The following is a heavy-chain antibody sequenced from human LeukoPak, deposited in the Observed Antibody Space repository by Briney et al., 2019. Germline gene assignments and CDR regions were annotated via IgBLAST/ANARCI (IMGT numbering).Heavy chain of an antibody. CDR1: GYSISSGYY. D-gene: IGHD3-10*01. CDR3: AISYNQRITMVRGVIPY. J-gene: IGHJ4*02. V-gene: IGHV4-38-2*02. CDR2: IYHSGST. Sequence: SETLSLTCTVSGYSISSGYYWGWIRQPPGKGLEWIGSIYHSGSTYYNPSLKSRVTISVDTSKNQFSLKLSSVTAADTAVYYCAISYNQRITMVRGVIPYWGQGTLVTVSS.